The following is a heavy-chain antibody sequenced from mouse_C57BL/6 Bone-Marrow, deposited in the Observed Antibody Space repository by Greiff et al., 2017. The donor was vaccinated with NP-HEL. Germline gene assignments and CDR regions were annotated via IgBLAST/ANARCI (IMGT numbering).Heavy chain of an antibody. CDR2: IRSKSNNYAT. CDR3: VRPPPLAARGRAPVDYGSSFSWFAY. V-gene: IGHV10-1*01. CDR1: GFSFNTYA. D-gene: IGHD1-1*01. J-gene: IGHJ3*01. Sequence: EVQGVESGGGLVQPKGSLKLSCAASGFSFNTYAMNWVRQAPGKGLEWVARIRSKSNNYATYYADSVKDRFTISRDDSESMLYLQMNNLETEDTAMYYCVRPPPLAARGRAPVDYGSSFSWFAYWGQGTLVTVSA.